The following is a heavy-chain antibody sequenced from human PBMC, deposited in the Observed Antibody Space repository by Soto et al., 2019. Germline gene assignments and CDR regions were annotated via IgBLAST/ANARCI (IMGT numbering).Heavy chain of an antibody. CDR1: GYTFTYRH. D-gene: IGHD3-10*01. V-gene: IGHV1-45*02. CDR2: ITPFNGNT. Sequence: QMQLVQTGAEVKKTGSSVKISCRASGYTFTYRHLHWLRQAPGQALEWMGWITPFNGNTNYAQKFHGSVLLHRDASMSTVYLELRSLRSEDTAMYYCANLASGSDSFDIWGQGRMVTVSS. CDR3: ANLASGSDSFDI. J-gene: IGHJ3*02.